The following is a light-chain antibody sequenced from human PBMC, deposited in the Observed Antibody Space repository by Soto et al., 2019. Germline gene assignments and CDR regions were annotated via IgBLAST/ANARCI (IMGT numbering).Light chain of an antibody. J-gene: IGKJ5*01. V-gene: IGKV3-11*01. Sequence: EIVLTQSPATLSLSPGERATLSCRASQSVSRHLAWYQQKPGQAPTLLIYDASIRAAAIPARFSGTGSGTDFTLTISSLEPDDFAVYYCQQRSNWPPITFGQGTRLEI. CDR1: QSVSRH. CDR2: DAS. CDR3: QQRSNWPPIT.